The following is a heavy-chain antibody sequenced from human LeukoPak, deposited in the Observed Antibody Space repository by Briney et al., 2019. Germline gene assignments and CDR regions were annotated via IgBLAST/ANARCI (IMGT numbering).Heavy chain of an antibody. V-gene: IGHV3-11*06. D-gene: IGHD1-26*01. CDR2: ISSTNSKVYT. Sequence: GGSLRLSCEASGFTLSDYYMSWISQAPGKGLEWVSYISSTNSKVYTNYADSVKGRFTISRDNAKNSLYLQMNSLRVEDTAVYYCAGDLTVGPIFLDWWGQGTLVTVSS. CDR1: GFTLSDYY. J-gene: IGHJ4*02. CDR3: AGDLTVGPIFLDW.